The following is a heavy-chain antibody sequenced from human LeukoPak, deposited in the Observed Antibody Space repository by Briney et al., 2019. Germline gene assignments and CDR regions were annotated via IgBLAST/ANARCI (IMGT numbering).Heavy chain of an antibody. CDR1: GFTFNNYA. D-gene: IGHD4-17*01. CDR3: ARDLDYGADGLDY. Sequence: PGGSLRLSCAAPGFTFNNYAMHWVRQAPGKGLEWVAAISNDGSNKYYADSVKGRFTISRDNSKNTLYVQMSSLGAEDTAVFYCARDLDYGADGLDYWGQGTLVTVSS. J-gene: IGHJ4*02. V-gene: IGHV3-30*04. CDR2: ISNDGSNK.